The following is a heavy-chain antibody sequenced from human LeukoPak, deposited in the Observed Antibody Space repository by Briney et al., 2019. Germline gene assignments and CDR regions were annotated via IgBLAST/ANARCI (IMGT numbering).Heavy chain of an antibody. CDR3: ARDHVIKQAPPGY. V-gene: IGHV3-33*01. CDR2: VWFDGTNK. J-gene: IGHJ4*02. Sequence: GGSLRPSCAASGFTFTNYGMHWVRQAPGKGLEWVAVVWFDGTNKYYADSVKGRFTISRDNSKNTVYLQMNSLRAEDTAVYYCARDHVIKQAPPGYWGQGTLVTVSS. D-gene: IGHD3-10*01. CDR1: GFTFTNYG.